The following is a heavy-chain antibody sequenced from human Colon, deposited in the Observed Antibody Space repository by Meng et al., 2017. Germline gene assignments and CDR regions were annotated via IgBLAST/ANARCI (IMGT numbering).Heavy chain of an antibody. D-gene: IGHD6-19*01. CDR2: TYQNGRP. CDR3: AREVVVAGTRNWLDP. V-gene: IGHV4-4*02. Sequence: QLQVSGLGLVKPSGTLSRTCTVSGGSITSGDWLSWVRQTPGKGLEWIGETYQNGRPNYNPSLKSRVTISVDKSKNQFSLNMTSVTAADTAVYYCAREVVVAGTRNWLDPWGQGILVTVSS. CDR1: GGSITSGDW. J-gene: IGHJ5*02.